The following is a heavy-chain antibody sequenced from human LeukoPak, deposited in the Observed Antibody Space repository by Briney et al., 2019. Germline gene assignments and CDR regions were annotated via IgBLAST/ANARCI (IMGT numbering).Heavy chain of an antibody. J-gene: IGHJ4*02. V-gene: IGHV3-23*01. CDR3: AKAGAMGLYFDY. Sequence: PGGSLRLSCAASGFTFSSYAMSWVRQAPGKGLEWVSAISGSGGSTYYADSVKGRFTISRDNSKDTLYLQMNSLRAEDTAVYYCAKAGAMGLYFDYWGQGTLVTVSS. D-gene: IGHD5-18*01. CDR1: GFTFSSYA. CDR2: ISGSGGST.